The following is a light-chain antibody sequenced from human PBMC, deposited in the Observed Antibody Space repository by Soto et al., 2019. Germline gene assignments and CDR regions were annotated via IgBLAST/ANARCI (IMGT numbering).Light chain of an antibody. CDR2: DAS. CDR1: QDISNY. J-gene: IGKJ4*01. V-gene: IGKV1-33*01. CDR3: QQYDNLPLT. Sequence: DIQMTQFPSSVSASVGDRVTITCQASQDISNYLNWYQQKPGKAPKLLIYDASNLETGVPSRFSGSGSGTDFTFTISSLQPEDIATYYCQQYDNLPLTFGGGTKVEIK.